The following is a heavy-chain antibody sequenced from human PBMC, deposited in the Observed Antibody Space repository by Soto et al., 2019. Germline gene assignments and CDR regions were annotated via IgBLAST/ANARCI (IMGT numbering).Heavy chain of an antibody. CDR2: ISSSSSYI. D-gene: IGHD1-1*01. CDR1: GFTFSSYS. V-gene: IGHV3-21*01. Sequence: GGSLRLSCAASGFTFSSYSMNWVRQAPGKGLEWVSSISSSSSYIYYADSVKGRFTISRDNAKNSLYLQMNSLRAEDTAVYYCARERDPLQDHDAFDIWGQGTMATVS. CDR3: ARERDPLQDHDAFDI. J-gene: IGHJ3*02.